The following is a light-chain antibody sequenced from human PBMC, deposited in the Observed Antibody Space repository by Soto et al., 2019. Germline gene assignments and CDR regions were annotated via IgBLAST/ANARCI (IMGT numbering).Light chain of an antibody. CDR2: GAS. V-gene: IGKV3-15*01. Sequence: EIMMTQSPATLSVSPGERATLSCRASQSVGSNLAWYQQKPGQAPRLLIYGASTRAINIPARFSGSGSGTEFTLTISSLQSEDFAVYYCQQYNNWPPAITFGQGTRLEIK. CDR3: QQYNNWPPAIT. J-gene: IGKJ5*01. CDR1: QSVGSN.